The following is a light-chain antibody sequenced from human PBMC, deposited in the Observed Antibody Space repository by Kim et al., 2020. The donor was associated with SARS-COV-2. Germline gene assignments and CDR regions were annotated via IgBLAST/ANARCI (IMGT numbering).Light chain of an antibody. CDR3: CSYAGSSTYV. CDR2: EVS. CDR1: SSDVGSYNL. V-gene: IGLV2-23*02. Sequence: QSITISCTGTSSDVGSYNLVSWYQQHPGKAPKLMIYEVSQRPSGVSNRFSGSKSGNTASLTISGLQAEDEADYYCCSYAGSSTYVFGGGTQLTVL. J-gene: IGLJ3*02.